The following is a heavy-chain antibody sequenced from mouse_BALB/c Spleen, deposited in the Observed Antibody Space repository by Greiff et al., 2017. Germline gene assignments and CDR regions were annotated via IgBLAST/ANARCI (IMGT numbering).Heavy chain of an antibody. CDR2: IDPETGGT. D-gene: IGHD2-3*01. J-gene: IGHJ2*01. CDR3: TREGYYRDY. Sequence: VQLQQSGAELVRPGASVTLSCKASGYTFTDYEMHWVKQTPVHGLEWIGAIDPETGGTAYNQKFKGKATLTADKSSSTAYMELRSLTSEDSAVYYCTREGYYRDYWGQGTTLTVSS. CDR1: GYTFTDYE. V-gene: IGHV1-15*01.